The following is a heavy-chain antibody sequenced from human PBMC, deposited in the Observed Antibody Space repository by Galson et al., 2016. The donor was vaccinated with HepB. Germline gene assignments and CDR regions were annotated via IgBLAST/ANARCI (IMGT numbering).Heavy chain of an antibody. CDR1: GDSVSNNSAA. CDR3: AGDHTAGWFNWIDT. D-gene: IGHD6-19*01. CDR2: TYSRSKWYN. V-gene: IGHV6-1*01. Sequence: CAISGDSVSNNSAAWNWIRQSPSRGLEWLGRTYSRSKWYNDYAESLRGRITINPDTAKNQVSLHLDSVTPDDSAIYYCAGDHTAGWFNWIDTWGQGTLVTVSS. J-gene: IGHJ5*02.